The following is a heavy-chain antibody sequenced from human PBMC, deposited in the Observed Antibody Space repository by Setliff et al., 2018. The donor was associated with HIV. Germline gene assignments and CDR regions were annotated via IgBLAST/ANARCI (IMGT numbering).Heavy chain of an antibody. CDR1: GFTFNSQN. CDR3: ARDPGGDTSGYLIYYYDY. CDR2: IDSTSSE. J-gene: IGHJ4*02. D-gene: IGHD3-22*01. V-gene: IGHV3-21*05. Sequence: GGSLRLSCAASGFTFNSQNMNWVRQVPGKGLEWLSFIDSTSSEYYGDSVKGRFTISRDNSKKTLYLQMSSLRAEDTAVYYCARDPGGDTSGYLIYYYDYWGQGTLVTVSS.